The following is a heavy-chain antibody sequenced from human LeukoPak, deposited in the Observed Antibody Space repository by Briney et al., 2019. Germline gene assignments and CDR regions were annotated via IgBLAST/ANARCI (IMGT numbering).Heavy chain of an antibody. CDR1: GFTVSSYC. CDR2: ISSSSSTI. Sequence: GGSLRLSCAASGFTVSSYCMNWVRQAPRKGRECVSYISSSSSTIYYADSVKGRFTISRDNAKNSLYLQMNSLRAEDTAVYYCARGLLGAAAGYFDYWGQGTLVTVSS. V-gene: IGHV3-48*01. D-gene: IGHD6-13*01. J-gene: IGHJ4*02. CDR3: ARGLLGAAAGYFDY.